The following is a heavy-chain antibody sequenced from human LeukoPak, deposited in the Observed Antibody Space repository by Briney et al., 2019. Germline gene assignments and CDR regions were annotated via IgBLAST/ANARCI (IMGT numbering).Heavy chain of an antibody. V-gene: IGHV3-23*01. J-gene: IGHJ4*02. CDR3: ANLRGRGAYACSGASCYSY. CDR2: ISDSGVST. CDR1: GFTFSSYA. Sequence: GGSLRLSCTASGFTFSSYAMTWVRQAPGKGLEWVSAISDSGVSTYYTDSVKGRFTISRDNSKNTLFLQMNSLRVEDTAVYYCANLRGRGAYACSGASCYSYWGQGTLVTVSP. D-gene: IGHD2-15*01.